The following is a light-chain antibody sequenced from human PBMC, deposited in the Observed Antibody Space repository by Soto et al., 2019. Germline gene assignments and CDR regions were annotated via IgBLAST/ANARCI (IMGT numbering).Light chain of an antibody. J-gene: IGKJ2*01. CDR2: AAS. CDR1: QSISSY. Sequence: DIQMTQSPSSLSASVGDRVTITCRASQSISSYLNWYQQKPGKAPNLLIYAASSLQSGVPSRFSGSGSGTDFTLTISSLQPEDFATYYCQQSYSTPRYTLGQGTKLDIK. CDR3: QQSYSTPRYT. V-gene: IGKV1-39*01.